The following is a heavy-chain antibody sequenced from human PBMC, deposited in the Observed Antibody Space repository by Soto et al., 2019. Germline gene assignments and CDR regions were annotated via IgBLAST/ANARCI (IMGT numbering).Heavy chain of an antibody. CDR1: GGTFSSHS. Sequence: QVQLVQSGAEVKKPGSSVKVSCKSSGGTFSSHSINWVRQAPGQGLEWMGGIIPIFGPANFAKKFQGRVTITAEESTTTAYMELSTVTSEDTAVYYCATGSFTSTGGRIGYHYNAMDVWGQGTTVTVSS. CDR3: ATGSFTSTGGRIGYHYNAMDV. J-gene: IGHJ6*02. D-gene: IGHD1-1*01. V-gene: IGHV1-69*01. CDR2: IIPIFGPA.